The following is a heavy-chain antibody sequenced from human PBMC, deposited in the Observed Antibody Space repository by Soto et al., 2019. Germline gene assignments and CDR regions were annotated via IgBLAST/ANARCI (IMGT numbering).Heavy chain of an antibody. D-gene: IGHD3-3*01. V-gene: IGHV3-23*01. CDR3: AASTIPVPGAYDY. J-gene: IGHJ4*02. CDR2: ISGSGDDI. Sequence: EVQLLESGGGMVQPGGSLRLSCAASGFTFSGSAMGWVRQAPGKGLEWISVISGSGDDILYADSVKGRFTISKDNSKNTLYLQMSSLRGEDTAVYFCAASTIPVPGAYDYWGQGTLVTVSS. CDR1: GFTFSGSA.